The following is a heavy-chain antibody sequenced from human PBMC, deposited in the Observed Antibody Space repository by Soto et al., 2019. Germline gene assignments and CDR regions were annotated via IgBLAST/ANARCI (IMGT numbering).Heavy chain of an antibody. V-gene: IGHV4-39*01. CDR3: APLSVSLSGPYGIHV. CDR2: MLYSGLT. J-gene: IGHJ6*02. CDR1: GYSVSTGDYY. Sequence: SETLSLTCSVSGYSVSTGDYYWAWVRRRPGKGLEWSGSMLYSGLTYYNPSLKSRVTLSVDTSKNQFSVRLNSVTASDTAVYYCAPLSVSLSGPYGIHVWGQGTTVTVSS. D-gene: IGHD2-15*01.